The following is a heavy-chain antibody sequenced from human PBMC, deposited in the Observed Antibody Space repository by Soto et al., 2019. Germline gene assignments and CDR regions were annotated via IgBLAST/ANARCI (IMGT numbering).Heavy chain of an antibody. CDR1: DGYISSYD. J-gene: IGHJ4*02. V-gene: IGHV4-59*08. CDR2: IYYSGST. Sequence: SETLSLTCTVADGYISSYDWSWIRQTPGKGLEWIGYIYYSGSTNYNPSLKSRVTISVDTSKNQFSLKLSSVTAADTAVYYCARRSYYSGYETYDYWGQGTLVTVSS. D-gene: IGHD5-12*01. CDR3: ARRSYYSGYETYDY.